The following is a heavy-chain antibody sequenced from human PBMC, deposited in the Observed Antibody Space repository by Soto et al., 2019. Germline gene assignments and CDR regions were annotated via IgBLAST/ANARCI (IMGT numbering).Heavy chain of an antibody. CDR2: INAGNGNT. Sequence: ASVKVSCKASGYTFTSYAMHWVRQAPGQRLEWMGWINAGNGNTKYSQKFQGRVTITRDTSASTAYMELSSLRSEDTAVYYGARGRTLPTPLDYWGQGTLVTVSS. V-gene: IGHV1-3*01. J-gene: IGHJ4*02. D-gene: IGHD1-1*01. CDR3: ARGRTLPTPLDY. CDR1: GYTFTSYA.